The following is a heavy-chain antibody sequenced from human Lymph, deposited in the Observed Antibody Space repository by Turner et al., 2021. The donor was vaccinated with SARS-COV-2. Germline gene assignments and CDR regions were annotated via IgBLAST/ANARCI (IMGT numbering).Heavy chain of an antibody. J-gene: IGHJ4*02. V-gene: IGHV4-39*02. Sequence: QLQLQESGPGLVKPSETLSLTCTVPGGSISSSSYYWGWIRQPPGKGLEWIGSISYSGSTYYTPSLKSRVTISVDTSKNHFSLKLSSVTAADTALYYCAIRRWLRGPIDYWGQGTLVTVSS. CDR1: GGSISSSSYY. CDR2: ISYSGST. CDR3: AIRRWLRGPIDY. D-gene: IGHD5-12*01.